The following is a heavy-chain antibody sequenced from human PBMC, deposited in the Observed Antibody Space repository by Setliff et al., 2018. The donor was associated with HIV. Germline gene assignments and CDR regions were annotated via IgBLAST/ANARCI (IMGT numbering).Heavy chain of an antibody. CDR1: GGSFSDYY. CDR3: ARESPSSSWFYFDF. CDR2: INHRGST. D-gene: IGHD6-13*01. J-gene: IGHJ4*02. V-gene: IGHV4-34*01. Sequence: SETLSLTCAVYGGSFSDYYWTWIRQSPGKGLEWIGEINHRGSTNYNPSLKSRVTVSVDTSKNQFSLKLGSVTAADTAVYYCARESPSSSWFYFDFWGPGTLVTVSS.